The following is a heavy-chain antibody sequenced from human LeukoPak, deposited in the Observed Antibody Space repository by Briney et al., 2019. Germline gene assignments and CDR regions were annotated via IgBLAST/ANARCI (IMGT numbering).Heavy chain of an antibody. CDR2: ISGSGGST. Sequence: PGGSLRLSCAASGFTFSSYAMSWVRQAPGKGLEWVSAISGSGGSTYYADSVKGRFTISRDNAKNSLSLQMNSLRAEDTAVYYCARARTRIVGATIHYYYGTDVWGQGTTVTVSS. D-gene: IGHD1-26*01. J-gene: IGHJ6*02. V-gene: IGHV3-23*01. CDR3: ARARTRIVGATIHYYYGTDV. CDR1: GFTFSSYA.